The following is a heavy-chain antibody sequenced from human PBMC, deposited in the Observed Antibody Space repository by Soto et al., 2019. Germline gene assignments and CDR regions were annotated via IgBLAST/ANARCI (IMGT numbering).Heavy chain of an antibody. D-gene: IGHD3-9*01. CDR2: INAGNGNT. Sequence: QVQLVQSGAEVKKPGASVKVSCKASGYTFTSYAMHWVRQAPGQRLEWMGWINAGNGNTKYSQKFQGRVTITRETSASKAYMELSSLRSEDTAVYYCARDRIRDILTGYYAGDYWGQGTLVTVSS. CDR3: ARDRIRDILTGYYAGDY. J-gene: IGHJ4*02. CDR1: GYTFTSYA. V-gene: IGHV1-3*01.